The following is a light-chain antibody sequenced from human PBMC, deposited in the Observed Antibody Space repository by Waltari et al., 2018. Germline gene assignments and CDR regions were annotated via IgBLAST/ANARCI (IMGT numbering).Light chain of an antibody. CDR3: SSYAGSSKGV. V-gene: IGLV2-23*02. CDR2: AVS. CDR1: SSDVGNYKR. Sequence: QSALTQPASVSGSPGQSITISCTGTSSDVGNYKRVTWYQQHPGKAPQRMIYAVSKRPSGVSDRFSGSKSGDMASLTISGLQPEDEAEYFCSSYAGSSKGVFGGGTKVTVL. J-gene: IGLJ2*01.